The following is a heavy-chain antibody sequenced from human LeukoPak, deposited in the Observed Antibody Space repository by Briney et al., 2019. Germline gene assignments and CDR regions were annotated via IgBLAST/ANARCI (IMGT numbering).Heavy chain of an antibody. D-gene: IGHD2-2*01. CDR1: GFTFDDYA. Sequence: GGSLRLSCAVSGFTFDDYAMHWVRQAPGKGLEWVSGISWNSGTIGYADSVKGRFTISRDNAKNSLYLQMNSLGAEDTAVYYCARDYCRSTTCRFDYWGQGTLVTVSS. V-gene: IGHV3-9*01. J-gene: IGHJ4*02. CDR2: ISWNSGTI. CDR3: ARDYCRSTTCRFDY.